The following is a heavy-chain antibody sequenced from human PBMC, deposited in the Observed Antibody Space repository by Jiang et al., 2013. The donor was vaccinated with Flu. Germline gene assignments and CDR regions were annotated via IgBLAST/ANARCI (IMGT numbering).Heavy chain of an antibody. CDR1: GFSLSTSGMC. CDR2: IDWDDDK. J-gene: IGHJ4*02. V-gene: IGHV2-70*12. CDR3: AHRRPGNIAVATLDY. Sequence: KPTQTLTLTCTFSGFSLSTSGMCVSWIRQPPGKALEWLALIDWDDDKYYSTSLKTRLTISKDTSKNQVVLTMTNMDPVDTATYYCAHRRPGNIAVATLDYWGQGTLVTVSS. D-gene: IGHD6-19*01.